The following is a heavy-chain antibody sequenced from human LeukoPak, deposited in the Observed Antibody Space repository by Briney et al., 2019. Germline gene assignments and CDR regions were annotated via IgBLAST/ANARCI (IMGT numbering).Heavy chain of an antibody. CDR3: ASDSIAYGSGSYLDY. CDR2: ISYDGTNK. CDR1: GFIFRNYA. J-gene: IGHJ4*02. Sequence: GGSLRLSCAAAGFIFRNYAIHWVRQAPGKGLEWVTIISYDGTNKNYADSVKGRFTIYRDNSENTVYLQMSRLRPEDTALYYCASDSIAYGSGSYLDYWGQGPLVPVSS. V-gene: IGHV3-30-3*01. D-gene: IGHD3-10*01.